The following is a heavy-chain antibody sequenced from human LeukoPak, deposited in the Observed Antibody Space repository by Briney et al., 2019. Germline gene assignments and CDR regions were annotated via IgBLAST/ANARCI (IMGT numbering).Heavy chain of an antibody. V-gene: IGHV4-59*12. CDR1: GGSISSYY. CDR2: IYYSGST. Sequence: SETLSLTCTVSGGSISSYYWSWIRQPPGKGLEWIGYIYYSGSTYYNPSLKSRVTISVDTSKNQFSLKLSSVTAADTAVYYCAKYYYDSTGYYSAGYWGQGTLVTVSS. CDR3: AKYYYDSTGYYSAGY. J-gene: IGHJ4*02. D-gene: IGHD3-22*01.